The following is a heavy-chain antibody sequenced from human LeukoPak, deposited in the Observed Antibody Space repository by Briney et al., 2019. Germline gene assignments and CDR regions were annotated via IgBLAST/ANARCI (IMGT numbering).Heavy chain of an antibody. CDR3: ARDNYGAEEGIGSSLVWLDP. CDR2: IDTSTGKS. J-gene: IGHJ5*02. D-gene: IGHD4-11*01. CDR1: GYTFTTYA. Sequence: GASVKVSCKASGYTFTTYAINWVRQAPGQGLEWMGWIDTSTGKSTYAQGFTEQFVFSLDASVSTAYLQISSLKAEDIAVYYCARDNYGAEEGIGSSLVWLDPWGQGTRVTVSS. V-gene: IGHV7-4-1*02.